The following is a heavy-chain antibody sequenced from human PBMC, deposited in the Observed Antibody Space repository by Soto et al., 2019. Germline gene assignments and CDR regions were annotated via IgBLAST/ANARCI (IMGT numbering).Heavy chain of an antibody. Sequence: VGSLRLSCAASGFTFSSYWMSWVRQAPGKGLEWVANIKQDGNEKYYVDSVKDRFTISRDNSKNTLYLQMNRLRDEDTAVYFCARDGNLGHYGDTSTYYIDHWGQGTPVTVSS. CDR3: ARDGNLGHYGDTSTYYIDH. V-gene: IGHV3-7*01. CDR1: GFTFSSYW. J-gene: IGHJ4*02. D-gene: IGHD4-17*01. CDR2: IKQDGNEK.